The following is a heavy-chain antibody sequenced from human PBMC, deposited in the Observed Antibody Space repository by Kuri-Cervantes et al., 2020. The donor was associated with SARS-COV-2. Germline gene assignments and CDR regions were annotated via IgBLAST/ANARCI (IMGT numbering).Heavy chain of an antibody. D-gene: IGHD3-10*01. CDR2: INPNSGGT. CDR1: GYTFSDYSNYY. CDR3: ARGMVRGLIQSYYYGMDV. J-gene: IGHJ6*02. Sequence: ASVKVSCKASGYTFSDYSNYYMYWVRQAPGQGLEWRGWINPNSGGTNYAQKFQGWVTMTRDTSSTGYMELSRLRSDDTAVYYCARGMVRGLIQSYYYGMDVWGQGTTVTVSS. V-gene: IGHV1-2*04.